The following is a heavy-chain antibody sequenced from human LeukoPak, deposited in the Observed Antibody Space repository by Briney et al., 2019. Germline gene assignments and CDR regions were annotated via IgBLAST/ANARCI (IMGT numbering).Heavy chain of an antibody. CDR3: AKLRGSVTTVVDC. D-gene: IGHD4-23*01. J-gene: IGHJ4*02. CDR2: ISRSGDDT. CDR1: GFTFSSYA. V-gene: IGHV3-23*01. Sequence: GGSLRLSCAATGFTFSSYAMSWVRQAPGKGLEWVSAISRSGDDTYYADSVKGRFTISRDNSRNMVYLQANTLRVEDTAVYYCAKLRGSVTTVVDCWGQGTLVTVSS.